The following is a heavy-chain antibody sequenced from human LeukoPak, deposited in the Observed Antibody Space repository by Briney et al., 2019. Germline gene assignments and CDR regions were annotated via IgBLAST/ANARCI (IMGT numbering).Heavy chain of an antibody. D-gene: IGHD6-13*01. V-gene: IGHV1-18*01. CDR2: ISAYNGNT. CDR1: GYTFTSYG. Sequence: GASVKVSCKASGYTFTSYGISWVRQAPGQGLEWMGWISAYNGNTNYAQKLQGRVTMTTDTSTSTAYMELRSLRSDDTAVYYCARWVPRSSWDQDRKLDPWGQGTLVTVSS. J-gene: IGHJ5*02. CDR3: ARWVPRSSWDQDRKLDP.